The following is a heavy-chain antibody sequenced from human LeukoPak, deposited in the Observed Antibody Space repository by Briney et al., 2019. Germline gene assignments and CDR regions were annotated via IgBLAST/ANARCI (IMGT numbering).Heavy chain of an antibody. CDR3: ARAPIKIFDPYYYYGMDV. D-gene: IGHD3-3*01. CDR2: MNPNSGNT. J-gene: IGHJ6*02. V-gene: IGHV1-8*01. Sequence: ASVKVSCKASGYTFTSYDINWVRQATGQGLEWMGWMNPNSGNTGYAQKFQGRVTMTRNTSISTAYMELSSLRSEDTAVYYCARAPIKIFDPYYYYGMDVWGQGTTVTVS. CDR1: GYTFTSYD.